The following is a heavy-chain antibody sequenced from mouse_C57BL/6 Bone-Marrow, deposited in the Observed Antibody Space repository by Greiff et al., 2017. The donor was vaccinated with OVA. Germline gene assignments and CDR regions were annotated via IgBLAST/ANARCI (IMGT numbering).Heavy chain of an antibody. CDR3: ARLWYYFDY. V-gene: IGHV7-3*01. D-gene: IGHD1-1*02. CDR1: GFTFTDYY. CDR2: IRNKANGYTT. Sequence: EVKVEESGGGLVQPGGSLSLSCAASGFTFTDYYMSWVRQPPGKALEWLGFIRNKANGYTTEYSASVKGRFTISRDNSQSILYLQMNALRAEDSATYYCARLWYYFDYWGQGTTLTVSS. J-gene: IGHJ2*01.